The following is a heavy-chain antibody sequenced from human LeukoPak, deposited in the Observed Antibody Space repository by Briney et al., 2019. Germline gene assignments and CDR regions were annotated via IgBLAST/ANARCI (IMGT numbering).Heavy chain of an antibody. V-gene: IGHV4-30-4*08. CDR3: AREHYDFWSGYYRNWFDP. D-gene: IGHD3-3*01. Sequence: SETLSLTCTVSGGSISSGDYYWSWIRQPPGKGLEWIGYIYYSGSTYYNPSLKSRVTISVDTSENQFSLKLSSVTAADTAVYYCAREHYDFWSGYYRNWFDPWGQGTLVTVSS. J-gene: IGHJ5*02. CDR1: GGSISSGDYY. CDR2: IYYSGST.